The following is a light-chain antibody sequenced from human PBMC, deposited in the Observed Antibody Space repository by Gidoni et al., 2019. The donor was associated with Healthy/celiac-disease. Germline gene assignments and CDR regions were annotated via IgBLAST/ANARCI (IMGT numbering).Light chain of an antibody. V-gene: IGKV1-39*01. J-gene: IGKJ1*01. CDR3: QQGYSTPG. CDR2: AAS. Sequence: DIKMTQSPSSLSASVGDRVTITCRASQSISSYVNWYQQKPGKAPKRLIYAASSLQSGVPSRFSGSRSGTDFTLTISSLQPEDFATYYWQQGYSTPGFGQGTKVEIK. CDR1: QSISSY.